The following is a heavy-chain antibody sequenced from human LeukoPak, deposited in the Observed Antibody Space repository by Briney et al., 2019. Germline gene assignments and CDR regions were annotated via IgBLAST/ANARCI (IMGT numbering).Heavy chain of an antibody. CDR3: AAHSATYYDFWSGYFGSFDY. CDR2: TYSGGRT. V-gene: IGHV3-66*01. CDR1: GFTVSSNY. Sequence: PGGSLRLSCAASGFTVSSNYMSWVRQAPGKGLEWVSVTYSGGRTYYADSVKGRFTVSRDNSKNTLYLQMNSLRAEDTAVYYCAAHSATYYDFWSGYFGSFDYWGQGTLVTVSS. D-gene: IGHD3-3*01. J-gene: IGHJ4*02.